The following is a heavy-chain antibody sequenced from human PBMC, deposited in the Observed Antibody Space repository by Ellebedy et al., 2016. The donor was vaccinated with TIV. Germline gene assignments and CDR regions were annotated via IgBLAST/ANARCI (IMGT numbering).Heavy chain of an antibody. CDR1: GFIFSSRG. J-gene: IGHJ4*02. CDR3: VTDRGEGGLLSFFDF. D-gene: IGHD2/OR15-2a*01. V-gene: IGHV3-21*01. CDR2: ISSNSRYR. Sequence: GGSLRLSCAASGFIFSSRGMNWVRQAPGKGLQWVSYISSNSRYRNYTDSVMGRFTISRANAKNSLSLQIDSLRAEDTAVYYCVTDRGEGGLLSFFDFWGRGTQVTVST.